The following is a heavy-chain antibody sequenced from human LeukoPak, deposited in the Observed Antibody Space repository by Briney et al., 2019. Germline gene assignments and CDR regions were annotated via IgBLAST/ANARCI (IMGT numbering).Heavy chain of an antibody. V-gene: IGHV4-59*08. CDR3: ARHYYDSSGYPNYFHY. CDR1: GGSISSYY. CDR2: IHYSGST. Sequence: PSETLSLTCTVSGGSISSYYWSWIRQPPGKGLEWIGCIHYSGSTDYNPSLKSRVTISVDTSRKQFSLNLNSVTAADTAVYFCARHYYDSSGYPNYFHYWGQGTLVSVSS. D-gene: IGHD3-22*01. J-gene: IGHJ4*02.